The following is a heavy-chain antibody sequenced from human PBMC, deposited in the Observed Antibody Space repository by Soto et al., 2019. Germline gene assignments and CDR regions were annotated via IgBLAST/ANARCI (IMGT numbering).Heavy chain of an antibody. V-gene: IGHV3-23*01. CDR3: AKDRGYYDSSGYPNWFDP. Sequence: PGGSLRLSCAASGFTFSSYAMSWVRQAPGKGLEWVSAISGSGGSTYYADSVKGRFTISRDNSKNTLYLQMNSLRAEDTAVYYCAKDRGYYDSSGYPNWFDPWGQGTLVTVSS. D-gene: IGHD3-22*01. CDR1: GFTFSSYA. CDR2: ISGSGGST. J-gene: IGHJ5*02.